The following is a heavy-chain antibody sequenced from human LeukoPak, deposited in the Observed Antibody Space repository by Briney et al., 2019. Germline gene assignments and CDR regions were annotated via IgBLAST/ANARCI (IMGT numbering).Heavy chain of an antibody. V-gene: IGHV4-59*01. Sequence: SETLCLTCTVSGGSISSYYWSWIRQPPGKGLEWIGYIYYSGSTNYNPSLKSRVTISVDTSKNQFSLKLSSVTAADTAVYYCARGGPAAHDYWGQGTLVTVSS. CDR2: IYYSGST. D-gene: IGHD2-2*01. CDR3: ARGGPAAHDY. J-gene: IGHJ4*02. CDR1: GGSISSYY.